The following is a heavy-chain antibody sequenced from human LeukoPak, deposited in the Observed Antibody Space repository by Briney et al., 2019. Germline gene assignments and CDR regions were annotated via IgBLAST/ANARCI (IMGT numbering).Heavy chain of an antibody. Sequence: GGSLRLSCAASGFTFSSYSMNWVRQAPGKGLEWVSSISSSSSYIYYADSVKGRFTISRDNAKNSLYLQMNSLRAEDTAVYYCARVSGIPGYYFDYWGQGTLVTVSS. V-gene: IGHV3-21*01. CDR2: ISSSSSYI. CDR1: GFTFSSYS. CDR3: ARVSGIPGYYFDY. J-gene: IGHJ4*02. D-gene: IGHD3-10*01.